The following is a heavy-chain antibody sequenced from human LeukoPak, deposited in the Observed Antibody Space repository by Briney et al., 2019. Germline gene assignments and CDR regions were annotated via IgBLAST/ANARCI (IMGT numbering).Heavy chain of an antibody. D-gene: IGHD4-11*01. J-gene: IGHJ6*02. V-gene: IGHV1-69*13. CDR3: ARAGLTTVTTNYYYGMDV. Sequence: GASVKASCKASGGTFVSYAISWVRQAPGQGLEWMGGIIPIFGTANYAQKFQGRVTITADESTSTAYMELSSLRSEDTAVYYCARAGLTTVTTNYYYGMDVWGQGTTVTVSS. CDR1: GGTFVSYA. CDR2: IIPIFGTA.